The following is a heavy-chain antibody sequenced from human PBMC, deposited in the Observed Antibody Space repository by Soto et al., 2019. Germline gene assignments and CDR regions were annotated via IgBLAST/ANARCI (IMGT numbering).Heavy chain of an antibody. V-gene: IGHV1-2*04. CDR2: INPNSGVT. J-gene: IGHJ6*03. Sequence: QVQLVQSGAEVKEPGASVTVSCRASGDRFTDYYMHWVRQAPGQGLEWMGWINPNSGVTKYAQKFQGWVTMNRDTSIRTVYMELSRLRFDEPAIYYCGRESGGATATLDYYYFYMDVWGTGTTVTVSS. CDR1: GDRFTDYY. CDR3: GRESGGATATLDYYYFYMDV. D-gene: IGHD5-12*01.